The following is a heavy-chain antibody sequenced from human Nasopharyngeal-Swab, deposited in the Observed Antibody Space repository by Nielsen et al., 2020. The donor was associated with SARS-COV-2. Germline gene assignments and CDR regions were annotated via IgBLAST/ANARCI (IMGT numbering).Heavy chain of an antibody. CDR2: IYSGGST. Sequence: GESLKISCAASGFTVSSNYMSWVRQAPGKGPEWVSVIYSGGSTNYADSVKGRFTISRDNSNNTVYLQMNSLRAEDTALYYCAREGRDGAVSSWGQGTLVTVSS. D-gene: IGHD5-24*01. CDR3: AREGRDGAVSS. CDR1: GFTVSSNY. V-gene: IGHV3-53*01. J-gene: IGHJ5*02.